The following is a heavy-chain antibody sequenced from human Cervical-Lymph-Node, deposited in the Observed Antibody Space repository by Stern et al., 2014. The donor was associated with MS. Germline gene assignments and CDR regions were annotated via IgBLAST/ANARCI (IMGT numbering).Heavy chain of an antibody. D-gene: IGHD4-11*01. CDR1: GYTFTTPNYG. Sequence: QVQLVQYGPEVRQPGASVRVSCKASGYTFTTPNYGIAWVREVPGRGLEWMGWISSYNGNTVYAQKLQDRVTMTTDTSTSTAYMELRSLRSDDTAFYYCARERLRDFNDYHFDSWGQGTLVTVSS. J-gene: IGHJ4*02. CDR2: ISSYNGNT. V-gene: IGHV1-18*01. CDR3: ARERLRDFNDYHFDS.